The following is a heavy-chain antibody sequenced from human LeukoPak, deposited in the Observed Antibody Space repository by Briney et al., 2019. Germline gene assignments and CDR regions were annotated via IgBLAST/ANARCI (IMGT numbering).Heavy chain of an antibody. CDR2: FDPEDGET. CDR1: GYTLTELS. V-gene: IGHV1-24*01. CDR3: ATGRYVVGVPWAFDI. D-gene: IGHD2-15*01. Sequence: ASVKVFCKVSGYTLTELSMHWVRQAPGKGLEWMGGFDPEDGETIYAQKFQGRVTMTEDTSTDTAYMELSSLRSEDTAVYYCATGRYVVGVPWAFDIWGQGTMVTVSS. J-gene: IGHJ3*02.